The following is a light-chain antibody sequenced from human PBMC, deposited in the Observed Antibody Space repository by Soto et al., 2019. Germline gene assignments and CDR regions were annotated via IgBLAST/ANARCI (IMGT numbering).Light chain of an antibody. V-gene: IGKV1-39*01. CDR2: AAS. J-gene: IGKJ1*01. Sequence: DIQMTQSPSSLSASVGDRVTITCRASQSIRTYLNWYQQKPGKAPKVLIYAASSLQSGVPSRFSGSGSETDFTLTISSLQTEDFATYYCQQSYSTPWTFGQGTKVEIK. CDR3: QQSYSTPWT. CDR1: QSIRTY.